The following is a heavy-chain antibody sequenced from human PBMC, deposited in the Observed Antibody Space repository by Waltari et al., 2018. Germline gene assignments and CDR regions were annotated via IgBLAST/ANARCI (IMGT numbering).Heavy chain of an antibody. V-gene: IGHV1-69*05. D-gene: IGHD6-6*01. Sequence: GLEWMGGIIPIFGTANYAQKCQGRVTITTDESTSTAYMELSSLRSEDTAVFYCARDHSSSSGYFDYWGQGTLVTV. J-gene: IGHJ4*02. CDR2: IIPIFGTA. CDR3: ARDHSSSSGYFDY.